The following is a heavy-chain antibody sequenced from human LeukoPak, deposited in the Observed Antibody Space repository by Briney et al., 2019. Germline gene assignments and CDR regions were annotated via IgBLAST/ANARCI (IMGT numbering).Heavy chain of an antibody. CDR3: ARSMIVTGYYFDY. J-gene: IGHJ4*02. V-gene: IGHV4-39*01. D-gene: IGHD3-22*01. CDR2: IYYSGST. Sequence: SETLSLTCAVYGGSFSSYYWGWIRQPPGKGLEWIGSIYYSGSTYYNPSLKSRVTISVDTSKNQFSLKLSSVTAADTAVYYCARSMIVTGYYFDYWGQGTLVTVSS. CDR1: GGSFSSYY.